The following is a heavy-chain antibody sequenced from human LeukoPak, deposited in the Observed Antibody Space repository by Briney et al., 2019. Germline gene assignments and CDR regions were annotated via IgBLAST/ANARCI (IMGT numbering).Heavy chain of an antibody. V-gene: IGHV3-66*01. CDR3: ARTYYDSSGYYEARDAFDI. CDR2: IYSGGST. CDR1: GFTVSSSY. Sequence: GGSLRLSCAASGFTVSSSYMSWVRQAPGKGLEWVSVIYSGGSTYYADSVKGRFTISRDNSKNTLYLQMNSLRAEDTAVYYCARTYYDSSGYYEARDAFDIWGQGTMVTVSS. J-gene: IGHJ3*02. D-gene: IGHD3-22*01.